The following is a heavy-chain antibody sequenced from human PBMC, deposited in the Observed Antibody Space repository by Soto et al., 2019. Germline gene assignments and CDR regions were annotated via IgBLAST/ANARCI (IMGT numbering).Heavy chain of an antibody. CDR2: IWYDGSNK. D-gene: IGHD3-3*01. CDR3: AREGVVIIRGYYYGMDV. V-gene: IGHV3-33*01. Sequence: GGSLRLSCAASGFTFSSYGMHWVRQAPGKGLEWVAVIWYDGSNKYYADSVKGRFTISRDNSKNTLYLQMNSLRAEDTAVYYCAREGVVIIRGYYYGMDVWGQGTTVTVSS. J-gene: IGHJ6*02. CDR1: GFTFSSYG.